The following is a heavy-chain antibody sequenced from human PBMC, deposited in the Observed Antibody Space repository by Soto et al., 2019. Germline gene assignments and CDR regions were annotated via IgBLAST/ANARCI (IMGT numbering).Heavy chain of an antibody. V-gene: IGHV3-21*01. D-gene: IGHD3-10*01. Sequence: EVQLVESGGGLVKPGGSLRLSRISPGFTFRTYTMNWVRQAPGKGLEWVSGIRGFSPYTFYAESVKGRFTISRDNAKNSLYLQMNSLRAEDTAVYYCARDRGYDAHDYYYNAMDVWGQGTTVTVSS. CDR3: ARDRGYDAHDYYYNAMDV. J-gene: IGHJ6*02. CDR1: GFTFRTYT. CDR2: IRGFSPYT.